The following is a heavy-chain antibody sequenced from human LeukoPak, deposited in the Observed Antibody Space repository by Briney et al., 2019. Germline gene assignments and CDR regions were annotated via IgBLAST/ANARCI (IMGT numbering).Heavy chain of an antibody. Sequence: PSETLSLTCTVSGASISSDYWSWIRQPPGKGLEWIGEINHNGSTNCDPSLKSRVTISVDTSKNQFSLNLNSVTAADTAVYYCARRVASRNLDYWGQGTLVTVSS. V-gene: IGHV4-34*01. D-gene: IGHD2-15*01. CDR2: INHNGST. J-gene: IGHJ4*02. CDR3: ARRVASRNLDY. CDR1: GASISSDY.